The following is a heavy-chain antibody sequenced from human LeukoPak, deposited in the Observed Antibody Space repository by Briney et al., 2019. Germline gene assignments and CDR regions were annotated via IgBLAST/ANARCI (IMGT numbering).Heavy chain of an antibody. CDR2: ISSSSSYI. J-gene: IGHJ1*01. V-gene: IGHV3-21*01. CDR3: ARGFGSGWYAEYFQH. CDR1: GFTFRNYN. Sequence: GGSLRLSCAASGFTFRNYNMNWVRQAPGKGLEWVSSISSSSSYIYYADSVKGRFTISRDNAKNSLYLQMNSLRAEDTAVYYCARGFGSGWYAEYFQHWGQGTLVTVSS. D-gene: IGHD6-19*01.